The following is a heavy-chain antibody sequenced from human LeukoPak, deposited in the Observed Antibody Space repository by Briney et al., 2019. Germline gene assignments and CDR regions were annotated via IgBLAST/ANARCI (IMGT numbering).Heavy chain of an antibody. Sequence: GGSLRLSCAASGFTFSSYSMNWVRQAPGKGLEWVSSISSNSSYIYYADSMKGRFTISRDNAKNSLYLQMNSLRAEDTAVYYCARDTRWPRGFDYWGQGTLVTVSS. J-gene: IGHJ4*02. CDR3: ARDTRWPRGFDY. V-gene: IGHV3-21*01. CDR1: GFTFSSYS. D-gene: IGHD2-15*01. CDR2: ISSNSSYI.